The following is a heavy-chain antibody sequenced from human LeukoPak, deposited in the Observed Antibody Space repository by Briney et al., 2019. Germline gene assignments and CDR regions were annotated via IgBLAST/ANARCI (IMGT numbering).Heavy chain of an antibody. CDR1: GFTFSTYG. CDR2: IRGNGVTT. V-gene: IGHV3-23*01. J-gene: IGHJ4*02. CDR3: AKNQKPRSPYYDFWFDY. Sequence: GGYLRLSCAASGFTFSTYGMNWVRQAPGKGLEWVSGIRGNGVTTYYADSVKGRFTISRDNSKNTLYLQMSSLGAEDTAVYYCAKNQKPRSPYYDFWFDYWGQGTLVTVSS. D-gene: IGHD3-3*01.